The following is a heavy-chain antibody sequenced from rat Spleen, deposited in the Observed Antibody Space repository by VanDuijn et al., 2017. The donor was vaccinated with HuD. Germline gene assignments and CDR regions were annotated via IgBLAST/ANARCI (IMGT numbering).Heavy chain of an antibody. Sequence: EVQLVESGGGLVQPGRSMKLSCADSGFTFSDYGMAWIRQAPKKGLEWVAYISSDGRRNYYRHSVKGRFTISRDNAKSSLYLQMDSLRSEETATYYCATTEAPFDYWGQGVMVTVSS. D-gene: IGHD1-11*01. CDR3: ATTEAPFDY. J-gene: IGHJ2*01. CDR1: GFTFSDYG. CDR2: ISSDGRRN. V-gene: IGHV5-7*01.